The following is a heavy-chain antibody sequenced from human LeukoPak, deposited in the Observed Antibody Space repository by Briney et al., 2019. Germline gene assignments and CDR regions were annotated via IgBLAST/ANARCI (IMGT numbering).Heavy chain of an antibody. Sequence: ASVKVSCKASGCTFTSYGISWVRQAPGQGLEWMGWISAYNVNTNYAKKLQGRVTMTTDTSTSTAYMELRSLRADDPAVYYCARDPSRGSYYFREDASDIWGQGTMVTVSS. CDR1: GCTFTSYG. CDR3: ARDPSRGSYYFREDASDI. D-gene: IGHD1-26*01. J-gene: IGHJ3*02. V-gene: IGHV1-18*01. CDR2: ISAYNVNT.